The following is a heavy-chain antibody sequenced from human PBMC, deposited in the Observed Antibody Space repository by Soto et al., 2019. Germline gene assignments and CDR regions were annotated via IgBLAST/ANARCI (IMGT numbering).Heavy chain of an antibody. J-gene: IGHJ4*02. V-gene: IGHV2-5*02. Sequence: SGPTLVNPTQTLTLTCTFSGFSLSTSGMGVGWIRQPPGKALEWLALIYWDNDKRYSPSLKSRLTITKDTPKNHVVLMMTDMDPVDTATYYCAHNNYYGSGSVYWGQGTLVTVSS. CDR1: GFSLSTSGMG. D-gene: IGHD3-10*01. CDR2: IYWDNDK. CDR3: AHNNYYGSGSVY.